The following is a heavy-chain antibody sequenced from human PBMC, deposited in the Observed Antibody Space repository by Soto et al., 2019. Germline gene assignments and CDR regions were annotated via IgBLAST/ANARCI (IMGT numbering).Heavy chain of an antibody. J-gene: IGHJ4*02. CDR3: ARGGITIFDY. CDR1: GGSISSYY. CDR2: IYYSGST. V-gene: IGHV4-59*01. Sequence: QVQLQESGPGLVKPSETLSLTCTVSGGSISSYYWSWIRQPPGKGLEWIGYIYYSGSTNYNPSLKSRVTISVDTSKNQFSLKLSSVTAADTAVYYCARGGITIFDYWGQGTLVTVSS. D-gene: IGHD3-3*01.